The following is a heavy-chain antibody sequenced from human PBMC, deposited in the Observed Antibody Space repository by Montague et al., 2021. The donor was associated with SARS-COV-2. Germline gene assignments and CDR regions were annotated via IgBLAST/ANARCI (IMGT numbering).Heavy chain of an antibody. CDR3: ASHPGYSSSW. D-gene: IGHD6-13*01. CDR2: IRDSGVYT. V-gene: IGHV3-23*01. Sequence: SLRLSCAASGFTFSSYAMSWVRQAPGKGLEWVSGIRDSGVYTYYADSVKGRFTISRDNSKNTLYLQMNSLRAEDTAVYYCASHPGYSSSWWGQGTLVIVSS. J-gene: IGHJ4*02. CDR1: GFTFSSYA.